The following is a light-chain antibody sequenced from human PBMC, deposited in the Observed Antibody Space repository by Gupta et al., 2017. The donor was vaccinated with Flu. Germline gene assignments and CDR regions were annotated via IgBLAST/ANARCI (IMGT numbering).Light chain of an antibody. Sequence: QSALTQPASVSGSPGQSITIPCTGTSSDVGRYNYVSWYQNHPGKAPKLMISEVNNRPSVISNLFAASNSGNTASLTISVRQAEDAADYYCSSYTSSSTWVFGGGTSLTVL. CDR2: EVN. V-gene: IGLV2-14*01. CDR1: SSDVGRYNY. CDR3: SSYTSSSTWV. J-gene: IGLJ3*02.